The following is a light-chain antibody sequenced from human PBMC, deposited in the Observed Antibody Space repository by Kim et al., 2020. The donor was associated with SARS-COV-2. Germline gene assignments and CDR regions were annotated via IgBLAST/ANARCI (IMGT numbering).Light chain of an antibody. J-gene: IGKJ1*01. Sequence: DIQMTQSPSSLSASVGDRVTITCRASQDISNYLVRYQQKPGKVPKVLIYAASALHSGVPSRFSGGGSGTDFTLTISSLQPEDVATYYCQKYNGAPWTFGQGTKVEIK. V-gene: IGKV1-27*01. CDR2: AAS. CDR1: QDISNY. CDR3: QKYNGAPWT.